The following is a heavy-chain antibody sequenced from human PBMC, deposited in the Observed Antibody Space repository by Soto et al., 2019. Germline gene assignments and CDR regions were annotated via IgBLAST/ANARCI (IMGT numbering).Heavy chain of an antibody. CDR2: IYYSGST. J-gene: IGHJ5*02. CDR1: GGSISSGDYY. Sequence: PSETLSLTCTVSGGSISSGDYYWSWIRQPPGKGLEWIGYIYYSGSTYYNPSLKSRVTISVDTSKNQFSLKLSSVTAADTAVYYCARGGYYYDSSGYLWFDPWGQGTLVTVS. CDR3: ARGGYYYDSSGYLWFDP. D-gene: IGHD3-22*01. V-gene: IGHV4-30-4*01.